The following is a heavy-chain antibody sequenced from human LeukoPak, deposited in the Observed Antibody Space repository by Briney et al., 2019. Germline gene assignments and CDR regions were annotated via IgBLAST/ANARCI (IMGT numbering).Heavy chain of an antibody. V-gene: IGHV4-34*01. CDR2: INHSGGT. J-gene: IGHJ5*02. Sequence: PSETLSLTCAVYGGSFSGYYWSWIRQPPGKGLEWIGEINHSGGTNYNPSLKSRVTISVDTSKNQFSLKLSSVTTADTAVYYCAGGITMVRGVKTRNWFDPWGQGTLVTVSS. CDR1: GGSFSGYY. D-gene: IGHD3-10*01. CDR3: AGGITMVRGVKTRNWFDP.